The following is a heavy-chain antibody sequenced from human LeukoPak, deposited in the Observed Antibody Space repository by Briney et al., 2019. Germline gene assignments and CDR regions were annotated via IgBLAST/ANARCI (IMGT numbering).Heavy chain of an antibody. J-gene: IGHJ4*02. CDR2: IKHSGST. CDR1: GGSFSGYY. D-gene: IGHD3-10*01. Sequence: KPSQTLSLTCAVYGGSFSGYYWSWIRQPPGKGLEWIGEIKHSGSTNTNPSLKRRGTISVDTAKNQCSLKLSSVAAAETAVYYCARGLSPRINMVRGDRPPFRGVFDYWGQGTLVTVSS. V-gene: IGHV4-34*04. CDR3: ARGLSPRINMVRGDRPPFRGVFDY.